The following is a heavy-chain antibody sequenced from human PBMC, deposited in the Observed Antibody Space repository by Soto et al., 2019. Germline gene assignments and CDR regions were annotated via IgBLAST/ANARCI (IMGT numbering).Heavy chain of an antibody. CDR1: GGTFSSYT. CDR2: IIPILGIA. J-gene: IGHJ3*02. CDR3: ARDQEYYDFWSGYVDAFDI. V-gene: IGHV1-69*08. Sequence: QVQLVQSEAEVKKPGSSVKVSCKASGGTFSSYTISWVRQAPGQGLEWMGRIIPILGIANYAQKFQGRVTITADKSTSTAYMELSSLRSEDTAVYYCARDQEYYDFWSGYVDAFDIWGQGTMVTVSS. D-gene: IGHD3-3*01.